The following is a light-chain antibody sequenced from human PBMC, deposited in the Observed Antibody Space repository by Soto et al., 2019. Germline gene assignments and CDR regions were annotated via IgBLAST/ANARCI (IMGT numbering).Light chain of an antibody. CDR3: CSYAGGYTYL. V-gene: IGLV2-11*01. J-gene: IGLJ1*01. CDR2: GVV. CDR1: GNDVGAYNY. Sequence: QSALTQPRSVSGSPGQSVTISCTGTGNDVGAYNYVSWYQQHPGRPPKLLIYGVVRWPSGVPDRFSGSKSGNTAYLTISGHQAEDEADYFCCSYAGGYTYLFGTGTKLTVL.